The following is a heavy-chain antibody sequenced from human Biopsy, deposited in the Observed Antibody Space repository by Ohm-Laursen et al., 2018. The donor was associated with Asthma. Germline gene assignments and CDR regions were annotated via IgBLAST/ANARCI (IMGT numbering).Heavy chain of an antibody. CDR2: ISFDGTNR. J-gene: IGHJ4*02. CDR1: GFSFSNYG. D-gene: IGHD1-26*01. Sequence: SLRLSCTASGFSFSNYGMHWVRQAPGKGLDWVAVISFDGTNRNYTDSGKGRFTISRDNSKNTMYLEMNSLRAEETAVYYCPKDVFPGWEVRRGPDYWGQGTLVTVSA. V-gene: IGHV3-30*18. CDR3: PKDVFPGWEVRRGPDY.